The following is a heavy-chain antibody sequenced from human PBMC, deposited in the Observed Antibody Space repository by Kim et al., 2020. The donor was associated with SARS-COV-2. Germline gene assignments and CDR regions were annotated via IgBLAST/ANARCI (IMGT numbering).Heavy chain of an antibody. J-gene: IGHJ4*02. CDR3: ARTRDIVVVPAAMVLDY. D-gene: IGHD2-2*01. CDR1: GDSVSSNSAA. Sequence: SQTLSLTCAISGDSVSSNSAAWNWIRQSPSRGLEWLGRTYYRSKWYNDYAVSVKSRITINPDTSKNQFSLQLNSVTPEDTAVYYCARTRDIVVVPAAMVLDYWGQGTLVTVSS. CDR2: TYYRSKWYN. V-gene: IGHV6-1*01.